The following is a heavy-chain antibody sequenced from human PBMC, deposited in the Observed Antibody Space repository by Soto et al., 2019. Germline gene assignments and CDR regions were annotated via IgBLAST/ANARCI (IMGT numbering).Heavy chain of an antibody. Sequence: PGESLKISCKGSGYSFTSYWIGWVRQMPGKVLEWMGIIYPGDSDTRYRPSFQGQVTISADKSISTAYLQWSSLKASDTAMYYCATESIAVAGTFYYPVRGVWGQGTRVTVSS. D-gene: IGHD6-19*01. V-gene: IGHV5-51*01. J-gene: IGHJ6*02. CDR3: ATESIAVAGTFYYPVRGV. CDR2: IYPGDSDT. CDR1: GYSFTSYW.